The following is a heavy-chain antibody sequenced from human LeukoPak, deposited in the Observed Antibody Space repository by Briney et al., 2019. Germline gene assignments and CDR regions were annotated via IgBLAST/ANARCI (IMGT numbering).Heavy chain of an antibody. CDR1: GFTVSSNY. Sequence: PGGSLRLSCAASGFTVSSNYMSWVRQAPGKGLEWVSVIYSGGSTYYADSVKGRFTLSRDNSKNTLYLQMNSLRAEDTAVYYCARGSTDILTGYYYFDYWGQGTLVTVSS. D-gene: IGHD3-9*01. CDR3: ARGSTDILTGYYYFDY. J-gene: IGHJ4*02. CDR2: IYSGGST. V-gene: IGHV3-66*01.